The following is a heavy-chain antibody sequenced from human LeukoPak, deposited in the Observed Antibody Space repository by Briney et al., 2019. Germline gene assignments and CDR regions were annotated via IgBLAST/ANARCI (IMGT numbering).Heavy chain of an antibody. CDR2: IGGNGGST. J-gene: IGHJ4*02. D-gene: IGHD6-13*01. CDR1: GFTFSSYA. Sequence: GGSLRLSCAPSGFTFSSYAMHWVRQAPGKGLEFVSAIGGNGGSTYYANSVKGRFTISRDNSKNTLYLQMGSLRAEDMAVYYCARVFLYSSSWYDYWGQGTLVTVSS. V-gene: IGHV3-64*01. CDR3: ARVFLYSSSWYDY.